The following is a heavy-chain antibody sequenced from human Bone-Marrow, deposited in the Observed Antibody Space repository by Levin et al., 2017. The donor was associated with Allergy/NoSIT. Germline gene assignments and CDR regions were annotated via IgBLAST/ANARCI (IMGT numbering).Heavy chain of an antibody. J-gene: IGHJ1*01. Sequence: SQTLSLTCTVSGGSISSYCWSWIRQPPGKGLEWIGYTYYSERTDYNPSLKSRVTISVDTSKNHFSLKLSSVTAADTAVYYCASHLFGGSSWYEVEYFHHWGQGTLVTVSS. CDR3: ASHLFGGSSWYEVEYFHH. D-gene: IGHD6-13*01. CDR2: TYYSERT. V-gene: IGHV4-59*08. CDR1: GGSISSYC.